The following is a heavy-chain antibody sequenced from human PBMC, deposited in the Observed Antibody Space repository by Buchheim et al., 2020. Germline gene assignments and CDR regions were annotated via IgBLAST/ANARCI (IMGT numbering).Heavy chain of an antibody. Sequence: QVQLVQSGAEVKKPGASVKVSCKASGYTFTGYYMHWVRQAPGQGLEWMGWMNPNSGNTGYAQKFQGRVTMTRNTSISTAYMELSSLRSDDTAVYYCASGTYGSGSAYFDYWGQGTL. V-gene: IGHV1-8*02. D-gene: IGHD3-10*01. J-gene: IGHJ4*02. CDR2: MNPNSGNT. CDR3: ASGTYGSGSAYFDY. CDR1: GYTFTGYY.